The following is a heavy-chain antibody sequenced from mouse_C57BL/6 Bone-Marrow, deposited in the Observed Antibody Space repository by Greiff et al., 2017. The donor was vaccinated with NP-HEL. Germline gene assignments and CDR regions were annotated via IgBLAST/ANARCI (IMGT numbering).Heavy chain of an antibody. D-gene: IGHD1-1*01. Sequence: QVQLKESGAELVKPGASVKISCKASGYAFSSYWMNWVKQRPGKGLEWIGEIDPSDSYTNYNQKFKGKATLTVDTSSSTAYMQLSSLTSEDSAVYYCARDSGYYYYGSSYYWGQGTTLTVSS. CDR3: ARDSGYYYYGSSYY. J-gene: IGHJ2*01. CDR2: IDPSDSYT. V-gene: IGHV1S126*01. CDR1: GYAFSSYW.